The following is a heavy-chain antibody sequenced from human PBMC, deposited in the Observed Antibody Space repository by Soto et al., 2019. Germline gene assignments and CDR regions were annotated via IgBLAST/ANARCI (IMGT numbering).Heavy chain of an antibody. Sequence: SETLSLTCAVYGGSFSGYYWSWIRQPPGKGLEWIGEINHSGSTNYNPSLKSRVTISVDTSKNQFSLKLSSVTTADTAVYYCASQRTLSGSSMVRGVINYWGQGTLVTVSS. V-gene: IGHV4-34*01. CDR2: INHSGST. D-gene: IGHD3-10*01. CDR1: GGSFSGYY. CDR3: ASQRTLSGSSMVRGVINY. J-gene: IGHJ4*02.